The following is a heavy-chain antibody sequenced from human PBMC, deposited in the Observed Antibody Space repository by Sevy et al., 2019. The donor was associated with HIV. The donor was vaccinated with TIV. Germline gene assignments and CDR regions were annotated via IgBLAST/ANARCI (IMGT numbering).Heavy chain of an antibody. CDR2: ISSSSSYI. CDR3: ARDDVTMIVVDRLRDADYYGMDV. D-gene: IGHD3-22*01. J-gene: IGHJ6*02. CDR1: GFTFSSYS. V-gene: IGHV3-21*01. Sequence: GGSLRLSCAASGFTFSSYSMNWVRRAPGKGLEWVSSISSSSSYIYYADSVKGRFTISRDNAKNSLYLQMNSLRAEDTAVYYCARDDVTMIVVDRLRDADYYGMDVWGQGTTVTVSS.